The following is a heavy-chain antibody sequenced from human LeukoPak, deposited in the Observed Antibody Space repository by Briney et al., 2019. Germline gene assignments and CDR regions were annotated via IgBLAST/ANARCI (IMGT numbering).Heavy chain of an antibody. V-gene: IGHV4-59*12. Sequence: SETLSLTCTVSGGSISSYYWSWIRQPPGKGLEWIGYIYYSGSTNYNPSLKSRVTISVDTSKNQFSLKLSSVTAADTAVYYCAREIPDVDCSSTSCYGDYSYYYMDVWGKGTTVTISS. J-gene: IGHJ6*03. CDR2: IYYSGST. D-gene: IGHD2-2*01. CDR3: AREIPDVDCSSTSCYGDYSYYYMDV. CDR1: GGSISSYY.